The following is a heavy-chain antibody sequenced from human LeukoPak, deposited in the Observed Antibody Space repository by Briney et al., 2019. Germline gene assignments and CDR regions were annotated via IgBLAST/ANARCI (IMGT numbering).Heavy chain of an antibody. D-gene: IGHD2-21*01. Sequence: GGSLRLSCAASGFTFSSYAMNWVRQAPGKGLECISGFSGSGGSTYYADSVKGRFTISRDNSKNTLYLQMNSLRAEDTAVYYCAKAPVTTCRGAYCYPFDYWGQGTLVTVSS. J-gene: IGHJ4*02. CDR1: GFTFSSYA. CDR3: AKAPVTTCRGAYCYPFDY. V-gene: IGHV3-23*01. CDR2: FSGSGGST.